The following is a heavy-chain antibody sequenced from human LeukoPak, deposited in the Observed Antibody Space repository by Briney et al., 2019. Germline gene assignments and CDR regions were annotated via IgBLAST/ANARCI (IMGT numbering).Heavy chain of an antibody. D-gene: IGHD6-19*01. CDR3: AKSEGSGWVYYYGMDV. J-gene: IGHJ6*02. Sequence: PGGSLRLSCAASGFTFRNYGMRWVRQAPGKGLEWVAVISYDGSNKYYADSVKGRFTISRDNSKNTLYLQMNSLRAENTAVYYCAKSEGSGWVYYYGMDVWGQGTTVTVSS. V-gene: IGHV3-30*18. CDR1: GFTFRNYG. CDR2: ISYDGSNK.